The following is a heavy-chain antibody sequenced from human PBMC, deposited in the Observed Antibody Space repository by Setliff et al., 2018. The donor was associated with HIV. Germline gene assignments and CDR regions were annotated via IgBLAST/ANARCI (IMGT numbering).Heavy chain of an antibody. CDR1: GYTFTSYG. J-gene: IGHJ4*02. D-gene: IGHD3-22*01. CDR2: ISVYNGNT. Sequence: GASVKVSCKASGYTFTSYGVSWVRQAPGQGLEWMGWISVYNGNTNYVQNFQGRVTMTTDTSTSTAYMELRSLRSDDTAVYYCARDLHYYDNSGYYSRFFDSWGQGTLVTVSS. V-gene: IGHV1-18*01. CDR3: ARDLHYYDNSGYYSRFFDS.